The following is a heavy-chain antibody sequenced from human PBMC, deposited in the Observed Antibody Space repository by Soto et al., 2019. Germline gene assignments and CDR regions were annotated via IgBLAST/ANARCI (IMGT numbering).Heavy chain of an antibody. CDR2: IIPILGIA. V-gene: IGHV1-69*08. D-gene: IGHD3-22*01. J-gene: IGHJ6*02. CDR1: GGTFSSYT. Sequence: QVQLVQSGAEVKKPGSSVKVSCKASGGTFSSYTISWVRQAPGQGLEWMGRIIPILGIANYAQKFQGRVTITADKSTSPAYMELSSLRSEDTAVYYCARDQPDSSGYYLYGMDVWGQGTTVTVSS. CDR3: ARDQPDSSGYYLYGMDV.